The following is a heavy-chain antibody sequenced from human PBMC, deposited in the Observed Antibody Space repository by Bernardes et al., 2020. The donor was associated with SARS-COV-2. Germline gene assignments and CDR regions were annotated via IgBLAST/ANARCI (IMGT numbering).Heavy chain of an antibody. CDR1: GGSLSGYY. CDR2: INYSGST. J-gene: IGHJ5*02. CDR3: ARGPPRLTFGGVIAPFDP. V-gene: IGHV4-34*01. Sequence: SETLSLTCAVYGGSLSGYYWNWIRQPPGKGLEWIGEINYSGSTNYNPSLKSRVTISVDTSKNQFSLKLNSVTAADTAVYYCARGPPRLTFGGVIAPFDPWGQGTLVTVSS. D-gene: IGHD3-16*02.